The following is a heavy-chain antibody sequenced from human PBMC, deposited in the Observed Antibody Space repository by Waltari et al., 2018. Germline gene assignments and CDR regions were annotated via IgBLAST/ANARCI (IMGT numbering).Heavy chain of an antibody. Sequence: EVQLVASGGGLVKPGVSLSLSCSASGSTFSSSGMNWVRQAPGKWLEWVSFISVGGRYIYYADSVKGRFTISRHNAKNSLYLQMNSLRAEDTALYYCARDPYSSGWSDYWGQGTLVTVSS. V-gene: IGHV3-21*01. D-gene: IGHD6-19*01. CDR1: GSTFSSSG. CDR2: ISVGGRYI. CDR3: ARDPYSSGWSDY. J-gene: IGHJ4*02.